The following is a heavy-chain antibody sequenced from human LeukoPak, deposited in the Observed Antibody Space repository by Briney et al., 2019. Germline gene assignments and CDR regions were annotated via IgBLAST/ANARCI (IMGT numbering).Heavy chain of an antibody. CDR2: IYYSGST. V-gene: IGHV4-31*03. Sequence: SSETLSLTCTASGGSISSGGYYWSWIRQHPGKGLEWIGYIYYSGSTYYNPSLKSRVTISVDTSKNQFSLKLGSVTAADTAVYYCARDPNGDYAFDYWGQGTLVTVSS. D-gene: IGHD4-17*01. J-gene: IGHJ4*02. CDR3: ARDPNGDYAFDY. CDR1: GGSISSGGYY.